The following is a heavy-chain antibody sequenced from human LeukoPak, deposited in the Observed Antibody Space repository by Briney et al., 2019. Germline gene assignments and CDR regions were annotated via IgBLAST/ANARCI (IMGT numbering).Heavy chain of an antibody. D-gene: IGHD2-21*02. CDR2: VDYSGRT. CDR1: GGSISSYY. CDR3: ARPGRDSTDDWHFDH. Sequence: SETLSLTCIVSGGSISSYYWNWIRQPPGKGLEWIGYVDYSGRTDYNPSLKSRVTISIDTSKNQFSLKLTSVTAADTAVYYCARPGRDSTDDWHFDHWGRGTLVTVSS. J-gene: IGHJ2*01. V-gene: IGHV4-59*08.